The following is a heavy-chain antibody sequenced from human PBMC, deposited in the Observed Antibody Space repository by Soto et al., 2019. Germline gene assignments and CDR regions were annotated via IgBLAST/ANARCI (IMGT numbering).Heavy chain of an antibody. CDR3: ARGVLILGGMDV. CDR1: GFTFSSYG. J-gene: IGHJ6*02. D-gene: IGHD2-21*01. CDR2: INSRSSAF. Sequence: EVQLVESGGGLVQPGGSLRLSCAASGFTFSSYGMNWVRQAPGKGLEWVSYINSRSSAFYYADSVKGRFTISRDNAKNSLYLQMNSLRDEDTAVYYCARGVLILGGMDVWGQGTTVTVSS. V-gene: IGHV3-48*02.